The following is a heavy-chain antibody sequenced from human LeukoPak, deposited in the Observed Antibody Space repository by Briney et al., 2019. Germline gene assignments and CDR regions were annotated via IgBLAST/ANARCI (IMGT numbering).Heavy chain of an antibody. CDR2: MNPNSGNT. D-gene: IGHD3-3*02. CDR3: VASRYYFES. CDR1: AYTFTSYD. V-gene: IGHV1-8*01. J-gene: IGHJ4*02. Sequence: GASVKVSCKASAYTFTSYDINWVRQATGQGLEWMGWMNPNSGNTGYAQKFQGRVTMTMNTSISTAYMELSSLRSADTAVYYCVASRYYFESWGQGTLVTVSS.